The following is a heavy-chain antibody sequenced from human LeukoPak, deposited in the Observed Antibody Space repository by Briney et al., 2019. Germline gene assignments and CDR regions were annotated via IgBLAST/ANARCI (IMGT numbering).Heavy chain of an antibody. D-gene: IGHD3-10*01. V-gene: IGHV1-46*01. Sequence: ASVKVSCKASGYTFTSYYMHWVRRAPGQGLEWMGIANPSGGNTNYAQKLQGRVTMTTDTSTSTAYMELRRLRSDDTAVYYCARDRGTLWFGEKSPLYYYYYMDVWGKGTTVTVSS. CDR3: ARDRGTLWFGEKSPLYYYYYMDV. CDR1: GYTFTSYY. J-gene: IGHJ6*03. CDR2: ANPSGGNT.